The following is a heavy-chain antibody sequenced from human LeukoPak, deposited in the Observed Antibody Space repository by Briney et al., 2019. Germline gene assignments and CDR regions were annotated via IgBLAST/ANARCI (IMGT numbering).Heavy chain of an antibody. CDR1: GFTFSNYW. Sequence: PGGSLRLSCAASGFTFSNYWMSWVRQAPGKGLEWVANIKQSGSEKYYVDSVKGRSTISRDSAKNSLYLQMNSLRAEDTAVYYCARVKYFDFWSGNDAFDIWGQGTMVTVSS. D-gene: IGHD3-3*01. CDR3: ARVKYFDFWSGNDAFDI. V-gene: IGHV3-7*01. J-gene: IGHJ3*02. CDR2: IKQSGSEK.